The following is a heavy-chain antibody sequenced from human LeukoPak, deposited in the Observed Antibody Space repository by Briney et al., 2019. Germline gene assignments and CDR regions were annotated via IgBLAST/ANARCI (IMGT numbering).Heavy chain of an antibody. D-gene: IGHD2-21*01. V-gene: IGHV4-38-2*01. CDR1: GYSISSGYY. Sequence: PSETLSLTCAVSGYSISSGYYWGWIRQPPGKGLEWIGSIYYSGSTYYNPSLKSRVTISVDTSKNQFSLKLSSVTAADTAVYYCARHPYCGGDCYNDYWGQGTLVTVSS. CDR3: ARHPYCGGDCYNDY. CDR2: IYYSGST. J-gene: IGHJ4*02.